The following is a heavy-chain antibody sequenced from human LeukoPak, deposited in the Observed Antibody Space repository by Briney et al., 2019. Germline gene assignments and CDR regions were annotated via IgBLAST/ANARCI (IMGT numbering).Heavy chain of an antibody. CDR2: IYHSGST. CDR3: ARSNWAYYFDY. Sequence: PSETLSLTCAVSGYSISSGYYWGWRRPPPGKGLEWSGIIYHSGSTYYNPSIKSRVTISVDTSKNHFSLKLSCVPAADTAVYYCARSNWAYYFDYWGQGTLVTVSS. CDR1: GYSISSGYY. V-gene: IGHV4-38-2*01. J-gene: IGHJ4*02. D-gene: IGHD7-27*01.